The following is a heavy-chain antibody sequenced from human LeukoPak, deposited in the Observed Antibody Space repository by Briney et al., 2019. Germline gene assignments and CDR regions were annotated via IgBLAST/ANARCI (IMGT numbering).Heavy chain of an antibody. CDR3: ARSTNYGDGWFGP. D-gene: IGHD4/OR15-4a*01. Sequence: SVKVSCKSSGGSFSTYTISWVRQAPGQRPEWMGGILPDLPTPNYAQKFQGRVTISADEYTRTAYMELNSLRSDATAMYYCARSTNYGDGWFGPWGQGTLVTVSS. V-gene: IGHV1-69*13. CDR1: GGSFSTYT. J-gene: IGHJ5*02. CDR2: ILPDLPTP.